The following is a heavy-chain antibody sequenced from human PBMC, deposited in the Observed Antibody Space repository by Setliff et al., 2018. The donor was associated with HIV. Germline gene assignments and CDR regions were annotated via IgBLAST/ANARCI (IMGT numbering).Heavy chain of an antibody. D-gene: IGHD3-3*01. V-gene: IGHV4-34*01. J-gene: IGHJ6*03. CDR3: ARGSRQLTIFGVVFKTNYYFMDV. CDR1: GGSFSGYY. Sequence: NPSETLSLTCAVYGGSFSGYYWSWTRQPPGKGLEWIGEINHDRTTNYNPSLKSRVTISVDTSKNQFSLTLNSVTAADTAVYYCARGSRQLTIFGVVFKTNYYFMDVWGKGTAVTVSS. CDR2: INHDRTT.